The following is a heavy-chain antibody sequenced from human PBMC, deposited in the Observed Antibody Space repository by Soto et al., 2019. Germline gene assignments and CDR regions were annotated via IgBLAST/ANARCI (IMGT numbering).Heavy chain of an antibody. J-gene: IGHJ5*02. CDR2: IYYRGST. CDR1: GGSISSGGYY. CDR3: ARALTTVTLFDP. Sequence: QVQLHESGPGLVKPSQTLSLTCTVSGGSISSGGYYWSWIRQHPGKGLEWIGYIYYRGSTHYNPSLKSRVTISVDTSKNQFSLKLSSVTASDTAVYYFARALTTVTLFDPWGQGTLVTFSS. V-gene: IGHV4-31*03. D-gene: IGHD4-17*01.